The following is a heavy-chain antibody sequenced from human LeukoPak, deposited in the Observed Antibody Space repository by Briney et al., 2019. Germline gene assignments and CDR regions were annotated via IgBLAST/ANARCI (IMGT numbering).Heavy chain of an antibody. CDR1: GFTFSSYS. V-gene: IGHV3-48*01. J-gene: IGHJ4*02. Sequence: GGSLRLSCAASGFTFSSYSMNWVRQAPGKGLEWVSYISSSSSTIYYADSVKGGFTISRDKAKNSLYLQMNSLRAEDTAVYYCAKDGDFWSGYWLQFDYWGQGTLVTVSS. CDR2: ISSSSSTI. D-gene: IGHD3-3*01. CDR3: AKDGDFWSGYWLQFDY.